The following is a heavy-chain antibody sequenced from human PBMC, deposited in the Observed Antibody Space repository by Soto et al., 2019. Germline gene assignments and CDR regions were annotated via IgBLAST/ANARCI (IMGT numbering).Heavy chain of an antibody. J-gene: IGHJ4*02. CDR1: GFTFSSYG. V-gene: IGHV3-33*01. CDR2: IWYDGSNK. CDR3: ARDFRYFDWPLDY. Sequence: GGSLRLSCAASGFTFSSYGRHWVRQAPGKGLEWVAVIWYDGSNKYYADSVKGRFTISRDNSKNTLYLQMNSLRAEDTAVYYCARDFRYFDWPLDYWGQGALVTVSS. D-gene: IGHD3-9*01.